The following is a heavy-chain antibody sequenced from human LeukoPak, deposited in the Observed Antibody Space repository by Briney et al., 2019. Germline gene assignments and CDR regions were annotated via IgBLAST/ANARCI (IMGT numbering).Heavy chain of an antibody. CDR1: GGSISSYY. Sequence: SETLSLTCTVSGGSISSYYWSWIRQPPGKGLEWIGYIYYSGSTNYNPSLKSRVTISVDTSKNQFSLKLSSVTAADTAVYYCARDRRITMVRGAMGAFDIWGQGTMVSVSS. CDR3: ARDRRITMVRGAMGAFDI. V-gene: IGHV4-59*08. J-gene: IGHJ3*02. CDR2: IYYSGST. D-gene: IGHD3-10*01.